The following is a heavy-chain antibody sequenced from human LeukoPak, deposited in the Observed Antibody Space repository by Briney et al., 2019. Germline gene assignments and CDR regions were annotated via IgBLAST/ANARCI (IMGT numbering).Heavy chain of an antibody. J-gene: IGHJ4*02. CDR3: ARHPRITMVRGVIRPFDY. V-gene: IGHV4-4*02. D-gene: IGHD3-10*01. CDR2: IYHSGST. CDR1: GGSISSTNW. Sequence: PSGTLSLTCAVSGGSISSTNWWNWVRQSPGKGLEWIGEIYHSGSTNYNPSLKSRVTISVDTSKNQFSLKLSSVTAADTAVYYCARHPRITMVRGVIRPFDYWGQGTLVTVSS.